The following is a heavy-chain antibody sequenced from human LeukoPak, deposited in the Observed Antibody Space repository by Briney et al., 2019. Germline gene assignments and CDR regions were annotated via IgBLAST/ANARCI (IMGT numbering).Heavy chain of an antibody. CDR1: GYTFTGYY. D-gene: IGHD1-1*01. J-gene: IGHJ3*02. CDR2: INPSSGDT. Sequence: ASVKVSCKASGYTFTGYYMQWVRQPPGQGLEWMGWINPSSGDTNYAQKFQGRVTMTRDTSISTAYMELSRLKSDDTAVYYCARDWRDAFDIWGQGTMVTVSS. CDR3: ARDWRDAFDI. V-gene: IGHV1-2*02.